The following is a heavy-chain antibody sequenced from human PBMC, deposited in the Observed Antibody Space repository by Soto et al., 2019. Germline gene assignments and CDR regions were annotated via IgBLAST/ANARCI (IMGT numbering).Heavy chain of an antibody. Sequence: VQLLESGGGLVQPGGSLRLSCAASGFTFSSYAMHWVRQAPGKGLEWVAVISYDGSNKYYADSVKGRFTISRDNSKNTLYLQMNSLRAEDTAVYYCASPVDPYYYGMDVWGQGTTVTVSS. D-gene: IGHD5-12*01. J-gene: IGHJ6*02. CDR2: ISYDGSNK. V-gene: IGHV3-30-3*01. CDR1: GFTFSSYA. CDR3: ASPVDPYYYGMDV.